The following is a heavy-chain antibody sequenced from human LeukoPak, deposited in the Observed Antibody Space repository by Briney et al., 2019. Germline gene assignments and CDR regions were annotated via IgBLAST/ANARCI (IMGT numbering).Heavy chain of an antibody. CDR1: KFNFSDHY. CDR2: ISSSGSVK. D-gene: IGHD5-24*01. Sequence: GGSLRLSCAASKFNFSDHYMSWIRQAPGKGLEWISYISSSGSVKYYGDSVRGRFTISRDNAKNSLYLQMNSLRADDTAVYYCAREDGYNSIFGAFDIWGQGTMVTVSS. J-gene: IGHJ3*02. V-gene: IGHV3-11*04. CDR3: AREDGYNSIFGAFDI.